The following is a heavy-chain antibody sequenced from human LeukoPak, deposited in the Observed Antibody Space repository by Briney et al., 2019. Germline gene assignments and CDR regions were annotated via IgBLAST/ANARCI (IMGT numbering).Heavy chain of an antibody. CDR2: INPNSGGT. D-gene: IGHD1-26*01. V-gene: IGHV1-2*06. CDR1: GYIFTDYS. J-gene: IGHJ4*02. CDR3: ARGISGETEY. Sequence: ASVKVSCKASGYIFTDYSMHWVRQAPGQGLEWMGRINPNSGGTDYAQKFQDRVTMTRDTSISTAYMELIRLRSDDTAVYYCARGISGETEYWGQGTLVTVSP.